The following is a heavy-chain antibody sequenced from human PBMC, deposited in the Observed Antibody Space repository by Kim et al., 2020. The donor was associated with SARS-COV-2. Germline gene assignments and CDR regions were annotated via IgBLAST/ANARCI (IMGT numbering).Heavy chain of an antibody. J-gene: IGHJ4*02. D-gene: IGHD3-3*01. V-gene: IGHV3-21*01. CDR3: ARASELRFLEWTFDY. Sequence: DSGKGRFTISRDNAKNSLYLQMNSLRAEDTAVYYCARASELRFLEWTFDYWGQGTLVTVSS.